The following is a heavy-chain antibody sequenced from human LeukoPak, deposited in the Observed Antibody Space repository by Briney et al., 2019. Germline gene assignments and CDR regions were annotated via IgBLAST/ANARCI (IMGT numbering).Heavy chain of an antibody. CDR2: IKQDGSEK. CDR3: ARARSFGVVIDYFDY. J-gene: IGHJ4*02. CDR1: GFTFSDHY. D-gene: IGHD3-3*01. V-gene: IGHV3-7*01. Sequence: GGSLRLSCAASGFTFSDHYMDWVRQAPGKGLEWVANIKQDGSEKYYVDSVKGRFTISRDNAKNSLYLQMNSLRAEDTAVYYCARARSFGVVIDYFDYWGQGTLVTVSS.